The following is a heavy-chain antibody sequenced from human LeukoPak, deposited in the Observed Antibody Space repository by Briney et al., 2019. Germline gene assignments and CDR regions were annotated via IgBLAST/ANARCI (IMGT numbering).Heavy chain of an antibody. CDR3: AKDPDYGSGSYYNARGDYFDY. CDR2: ISSSSSYI. Sequence: GGSLRLSCVASGFTFRTYGMSWVRQAPGKGLEWVSSISSSSSYIYYADSVKGRFTISRDNAKNSLYLQMNSLRAEDTAVYYCAKDPDYGSGSYYNARGDYFDYWGQGTLVTVSS. J-gene: IGHJ4*02. V-gene: IGHV3-21*01. D-gene: IGHD3-10*01. CDR1: GFTFRTYG.